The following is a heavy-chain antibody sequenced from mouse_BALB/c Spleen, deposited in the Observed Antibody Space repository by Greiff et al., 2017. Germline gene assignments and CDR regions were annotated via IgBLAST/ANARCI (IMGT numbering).Heavy chain of an antibody. V-gene: IGHV1-20*02. Sequence: VQLQQSGPELVKPGASVKISCKASGYSFTGYFMNWVMQSHGKSLEWIGRINPYNGDTFYNQKFKGKATLTVDKSSSTAHMELRSLASEDSAVYYCARGYRYDEGAWFAYWGQGTLVTVSA. CDR2: INPYNGDT. J-gene: IGHJ3*01. CDR1: GYSFTGYF. CDR3: ARGYRYDEGAWFAY. D-gene: IGHD2-14*01.